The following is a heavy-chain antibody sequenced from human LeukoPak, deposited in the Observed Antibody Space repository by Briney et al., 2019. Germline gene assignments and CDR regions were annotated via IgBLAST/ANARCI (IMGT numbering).Heavy chain of an antibody. CDR2: ISSTSSYI. V-gene: IGHV3-21*01. Sequence: PGGSLRLSCAASGFTFSSYNMNWVRQAPGKGLEWVSSISSTSSYIYYADSVKGRFTISRDNAKNSLYLQMNSLRAEDTAVYYCASSGYDYVSSQGYWGQGTLVTVSS. J-gene: IGHJ4*02. D-gene: IGHD5-12*01. CDR3: ASSGYDYVSSQGY. CDR1: GFTFSSYN.